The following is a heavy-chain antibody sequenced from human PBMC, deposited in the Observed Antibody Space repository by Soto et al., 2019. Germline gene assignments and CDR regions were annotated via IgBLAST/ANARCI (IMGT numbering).Heavy chain of an antibody. J-gene: IGHJ4*02. CDR2: ISWNSGSI. D-gene: IGHD3-16*01. V-gene: IGHV3-9*01. CDR1: GFTFDDYA. Sequence: GGSLRLSCAASGFTFDDYAMHWVRQAPGKGLEWVSGISWNSGSIGYADSVKGRFTISRDNAKNSLYLQMNSLRAEDTALYYCAKDMSSAGYGIDYWGQGTLVTVSS. CDR3: AKDMSSAGYGIDY.